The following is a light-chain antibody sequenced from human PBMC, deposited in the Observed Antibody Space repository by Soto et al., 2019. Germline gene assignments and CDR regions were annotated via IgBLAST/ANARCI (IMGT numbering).Light chain of an antibody. CDR2: GAS. V-gene: IGKV3-20*01. Sequence: EIVLTQSPGTLSLSPGERATLSCRASQSVSSSYLAWYQQKPGQAPRLLIYGASSRATGIPDRFSGSGSGADFTLTISRLEPEDFAVYYWQQYGSYQGTFGQGTKVEIK. CDR1: QSVSSSY. J-gene: IGKJ1*01. CDR3: QQYGSYQGT.